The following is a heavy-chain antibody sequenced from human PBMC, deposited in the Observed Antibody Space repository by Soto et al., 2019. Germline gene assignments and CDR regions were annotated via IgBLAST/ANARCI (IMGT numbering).Heavy chain of an antibody. V-gene: IGHV3-30-3*01. CDR1: GFTFSSYA. CDR3: ARGLDSAVTHFDY. Sequence: QVQLVESGGGVVQPGRSLRLSCAASGFTFSSYAMHWVRQAPGKGLEWVAVISYDGSNKYYADSVKGRFTISRDNSKNTLYLQMNSLRADDTAVYYCARGLDSAVTHFDYWGQGTLVTVSS. D-gene: IGHD2-2*03. J-gene: IGHJ4*02. CDR2: ISYDGSNK.